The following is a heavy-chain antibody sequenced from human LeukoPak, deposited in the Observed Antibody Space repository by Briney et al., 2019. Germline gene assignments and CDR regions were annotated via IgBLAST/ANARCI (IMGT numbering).Heavy chain of an antibody. J-gene: IGHJ4*02. D-gene: IGHD1-26*01. V-gene: IGHV1-18*01. Sequence: ASVKVSCTASGFTFSSYVSWVRQAPGQGLEWMGWISAYNGKTNYAQKFQGRVTMTTDTSTSTAYMDLRSLRSDDTAVYYCARGGALTSFDSWGQGTLITVSS. CDR1: GFTFSSYV. CDR3: ARGGALTSFDS. CDR2: ISAYNGKT.